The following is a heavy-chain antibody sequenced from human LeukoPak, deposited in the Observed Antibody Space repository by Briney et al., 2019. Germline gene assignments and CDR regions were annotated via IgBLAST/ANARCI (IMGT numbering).Heavy chain of an antibody. V-gene: IGHV4-34*01. Sequence: SETLSLTCAVHGGSFSGYYWSWIRQPPGKGLEWIGEINHSGSTNYNPSLKSRVTISVDTSKNQFSLKLSSVTAADTAVYSCARVLKAMVRGVFYYYYYGMDVWGKGTTVTVSS. CDR1: GGSFSGYY. CDR2: INHSGST. CDR3: ARVLKAMVRGVFYYYYYGMDV. D-gene: IGHD3-10*01. J-gene: IGHJ6*04.